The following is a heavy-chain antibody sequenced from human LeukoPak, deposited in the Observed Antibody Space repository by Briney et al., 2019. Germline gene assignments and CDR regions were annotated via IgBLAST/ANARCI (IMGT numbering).Heavy chain of an antibody. Sequence: VRQATXQGLEWMGWMNPNSGNTGYAQKFQGRVTMTRNTSISTAYMELSSLRSEDTAVYYCARVYRQLRPYYFDYWGQGTLVTVSS. D-gene: IGHD4-23*01. CDR2: MNPNSGNT. V-gene: IGHV1-8*01. J-gene: IGHJ4*02. CDR3: ARVYRQLRPYYFDY.